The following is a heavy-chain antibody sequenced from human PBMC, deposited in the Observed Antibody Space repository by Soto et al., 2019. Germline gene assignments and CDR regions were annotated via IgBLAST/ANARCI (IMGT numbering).Heavy chain of an antibody. Sequence: SETLSLTCTVSGGSISSYYWSWIRQPPGKGLECIGYIYYSGSIYYNPSLKSRVTISVDTSKNQFSLKLSSVTAADTAVYYCARKIGDYYYYYGMDVWGQGTTVTVSS. J-gene: IGHJ6*02. V-gene: IGHV4-59*12. D-gene: IGHD4-17*01. CDR3: ARKIGDYYYYYGMDV. CDR1: GGSISSYY. CDR2: IYYSGSI.